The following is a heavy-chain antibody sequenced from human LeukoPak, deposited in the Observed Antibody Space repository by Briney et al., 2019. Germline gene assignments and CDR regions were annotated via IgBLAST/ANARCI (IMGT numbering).Heavy chain of an antibody. D-gene: IGHD5-24*01. Sequence: PGGSLRLSCAASGFTFSSYSMNWVRQAPGKGLEWVSSISSSSSYIYYADSVKGRFTISRDNAKNSLYLQMNSLRAEDTAVYYCARWGEMAAHGAFDIWGQGTMVTVSS. CDR2: ISSSSSYI. CDR3: ARWGEMAAHGAFDI. V-gene: IGHV3-21*04. CDR1: GFTFSSYS. J-gene: IGHJ3*02.